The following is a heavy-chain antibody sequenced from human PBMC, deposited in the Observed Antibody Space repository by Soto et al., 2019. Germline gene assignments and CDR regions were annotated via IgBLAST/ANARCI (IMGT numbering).Heavy chain of an antibody. V-gene: IGHV1-69*13. CDR1: GGTFSSYA. CDR2: IIPIFGTA. CDR3: ASGLYCSGGSCYSGRNYYYYYGMDV. Sequence: SVKVSCKASGGTFSSYAISWVRQAPGQGLEWMGGIIPIFGTANYAQKFQGRVTITADESTSTAYMELSSLRSEDTAVYYCASGLYCSGGSCYSGRNYYYYYGMDVWGQGTTLTVSS. D-gene: IGHD2-15*01. J-gene: IGHJ6*02.